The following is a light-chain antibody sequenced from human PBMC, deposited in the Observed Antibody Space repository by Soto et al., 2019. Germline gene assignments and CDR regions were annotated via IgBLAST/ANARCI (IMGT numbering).Light chain of an antibody. CDR3: QQYTSSPPMYS. Sequence: EIVLTQSPGTLSLSPGERATLSCRASQSVLNNYLTWYQQKPGQPPRLLIYGTSNRATGIPDRFSGSGSETDFTLTISRLGAEDVAVYYCQQYTSSPPMYSFGQGTKLEIK. V-gene: IGKV3-20*01. CDR1: QSVLNNY. CDR2: GTS. J-gene: IGKJ2*03.